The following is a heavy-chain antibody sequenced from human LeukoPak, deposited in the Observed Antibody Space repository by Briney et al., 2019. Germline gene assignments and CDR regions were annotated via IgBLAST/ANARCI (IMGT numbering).Heavy chain of an antibody. V-gene: IGHV4-34*01. D-gene: IGHD3-10*01. CDR3: ARVPMVRGVIFDY. CDR2: INHSGST. Sequence: SETLSLTCAVSGGSFIGYYWSWIRQPPGKGLEWIGEINHSGSTNYNPSLKSRVTISVDTSKNQFSLKLSSVTAADTAVYYCARVPMVRGVIFDYWGQGTLVTVSS. CDR1: GGSFIGYY. J-gene: IGHJ4*02.